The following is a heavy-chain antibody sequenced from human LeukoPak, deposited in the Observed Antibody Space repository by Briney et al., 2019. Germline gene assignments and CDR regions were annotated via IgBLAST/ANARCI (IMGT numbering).Heavy chain of an antibody. CDR1: GGAFSGFY. J-gene: IGHJ4*02. CDR3: ARGFNDSSGYYYDPFDY. V-gene: IGHV4-34*01. Sequence: LETLSPTRAVYGGAFSGFYWGGVRQPPRKGLGWIGGINHSGSTNYNPSLKSRVTISVDTSKNQFSLKLSSVTAADTAVYYCARGFNDSSGYYYDPFDYWGQGTLVTVSS. CDR2: INHSGST. D-gene: IGHD3-22*01.